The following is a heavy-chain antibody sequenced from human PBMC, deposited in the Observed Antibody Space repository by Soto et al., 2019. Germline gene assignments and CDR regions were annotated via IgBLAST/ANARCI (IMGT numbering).Heavy chain of an antibody. CDR2: ITSGVSTT. CDR1: GCSFSSFE. D-gene: IGHD2-15*01. V-gene: IGHV3-48*03. Sequence: PVRSLRLSCAASGCSFSSFEMPWVRQAPVKGLEWVSYITSGVSTTYYADSVKGRFTIAKGNAKNSLYLQMNSLSADDTAVYYCARVRDDSHFRKLYFFESWGHGTLVTVSS. J-gene: IGHJ4*01. CDR3: ARVRDDSHFRKLYFFES.